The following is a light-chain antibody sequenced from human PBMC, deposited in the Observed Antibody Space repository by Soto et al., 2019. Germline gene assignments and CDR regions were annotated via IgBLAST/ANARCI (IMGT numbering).Light chain of an antibody. CDR2: LGS. CDR1: QSLLHSNGYNY. CDR3: MQALQTPIT. V-gene: IGKV2-28*01. Sequence: DIVMTQSPLSLPVTPGEPASISCRSSQSLLHSNGYNYLDWYLQKPGQSPQLLIYLGSNRASGVPDRFSGSGSGTDFTLKISRVEAEDVGVYYYMQALQTPITFGQGTRLAIK. J-gene: IGKJ5*01.